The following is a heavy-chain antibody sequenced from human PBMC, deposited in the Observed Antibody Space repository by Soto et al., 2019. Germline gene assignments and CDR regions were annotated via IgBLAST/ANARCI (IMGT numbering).Heavy chain of an antibody. CDR3: ARGLCSSTSCYEARDAFDI. Sequence: HPGGSLRLSCAASGFTFSSYDMHWVRQATGKGLEWVSAIGTAGDPYYPGSVKGRFTISRENAKNSLYLQMNSLRAGDTAVYYCARGLCSSTSCYEARDAFDIWGQGTMVTVSS. D-gene: IGHD2-2*01. CDR1: GFTFSSYD. J-gene: IGHJ3*02. V-gene: IGHV3-13*05. CDR2: IGTAGDP.